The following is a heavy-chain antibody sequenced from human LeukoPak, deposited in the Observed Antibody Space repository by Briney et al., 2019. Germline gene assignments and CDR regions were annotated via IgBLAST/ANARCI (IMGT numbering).Heavy chain of an antibody. CDR3: ARHEPLTYYYYYGMDV. V-gene: IGHV4-34*01. CDR2: INHSGST. Sequence: SSETLSLTCAVYGGSFSGYYWSWIRQPPGKGLEWIGEINHSGSTNYNPSLKSRVTISVDTSKNQFSLKLSSVTAADTAVYYCARHEPLTYYYYYGMDVWGQGTTVTVSS. J-gene: IGHJ6*02. CDR1: GGSFSGYY.